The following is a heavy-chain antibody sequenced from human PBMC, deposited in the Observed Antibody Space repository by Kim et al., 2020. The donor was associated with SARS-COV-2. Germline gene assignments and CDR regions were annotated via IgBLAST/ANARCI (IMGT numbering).Heavy chain of an antibody. V-gene: IGHV1-8*01. CDR2: MNPNSGNT. Sequence: ASVKVSCKASGYTFTSYDINWVRQATGQGLEWMGWMNPNSGNTGYAQKFQGRVTMTRNTSISTAYMELSSLRSEDTAVYYCARGVDFWSGYYGADDYWGQGTLVTVSS. D-gene: IGHD3-3*01. CDR1: GYTFTSYD. CDR3: ARGVDFWSGYYGADDY. J-gene: IGHJ4*02.